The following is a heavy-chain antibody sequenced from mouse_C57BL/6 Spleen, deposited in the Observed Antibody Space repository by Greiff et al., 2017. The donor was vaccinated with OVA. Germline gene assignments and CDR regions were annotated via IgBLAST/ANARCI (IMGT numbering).Heavy chain of an antibody. V-gene: IGHV5-12*01. Sequence: EVKLMESGGGLVQPGGSLKLSCAASGFTFSDYYMYWVRQTPEKRLEWVAYISNGGGSTYYPDTVKGRFTISRDNAKNTLYLQMSRLKSEDTAMYYCARQREDYDYDGAMDYWGQGTSVTVSS. CDR2: ISNGGGST. CDR3: ARQREDYDYDGAMDY. D-gene: IGHD2-4*01. CDR1: GFTFSDYY. J-gene: IGHJ4*01.